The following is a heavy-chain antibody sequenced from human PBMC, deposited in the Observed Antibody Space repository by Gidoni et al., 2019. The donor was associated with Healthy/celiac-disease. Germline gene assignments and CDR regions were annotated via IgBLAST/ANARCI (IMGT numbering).Heavy chain of an antibody. V-gene: IGHV3-11*01. CDR1: GFTFSDYY. Sequence: QVQLVESGGGLVKPGGSLRLSCAASGFTFSDYYMSWLRQAPGKGLEWVSYISSSGSTIYYADSVKGRFTISRDNAKNSLYLQMNSLRAEDTAVYYCARDQGEHVLLWFGDHSPGGMDVWGQGTTVTVSS. CDR3: ARDQGEHVLLWFGDHSPGGMDV. D-gene: IGHD3-10*01. J-gene: IGHJ6*02. CDR2: ISSSGSTI.